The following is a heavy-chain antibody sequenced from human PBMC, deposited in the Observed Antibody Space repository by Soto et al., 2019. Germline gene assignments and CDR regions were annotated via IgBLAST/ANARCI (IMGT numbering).Heavy chain of an antibody. Sequence: GGSLRLSCSASGFTFEDFAMHWVRRVPGRGLEWVAGNRWNGEAVGYAASVKGRCTSSRDNAKKLLFLQMNSLRVDDTALYYCVKDGEAASPGWFDTWGQGTQVTVSS. V-gene: IGHV3-9*01. J-gene: IGHJ5*02. CDR1: GFTFEDFA. CDR3: VKDGEAASPGWFDT. CDR2: NRWNGEAV. D-gene: IGHD6-6*01.